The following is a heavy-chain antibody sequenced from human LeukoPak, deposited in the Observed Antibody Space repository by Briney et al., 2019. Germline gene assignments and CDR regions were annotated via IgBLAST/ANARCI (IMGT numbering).Heavy chain of an antibody. D-gene: IGHD3-9*01. J-gene: IGHJ3*02. CDR2: IYTSGST. CDR3: ARDGYYDISHAFDI. CDR1: GGSISSGCYY. V-gene: IGHV4-61*02. Sequence: SETLSLTCTVSGGSISSGCYYWSWIRQPAGKGLEWIGRIYTSGSTNYNPSLKSRVTISVDTSKNQFSLKLSSVTAADTAVYYCARDGYYDISHAFDIWGQGTMVTVSS.